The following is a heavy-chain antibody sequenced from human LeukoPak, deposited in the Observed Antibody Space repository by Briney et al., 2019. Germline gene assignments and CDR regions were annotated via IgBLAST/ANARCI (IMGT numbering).Heavy chain of an antibody. V-gene: IGHV1-46*01. J-gene: IGHJ4*02. CDR1: GYTFTSYY. CDR2: INPSGSST. D-gene: IGHD3-10*01. Sequence: ASVKVSCKASGYTFTSYYVHLVRQGPGQGLEWMGIINPSGSSTNFAQKFQGRVTMTRDTSTSTVYMEMSSLGSENTAVYYCAREHYGSGRKQDSWGQGPLVTVSS. CDR3: AREHYGSGRKQDS.